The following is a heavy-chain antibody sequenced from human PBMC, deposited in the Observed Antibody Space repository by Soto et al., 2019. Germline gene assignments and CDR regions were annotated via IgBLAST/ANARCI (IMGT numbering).Heavy chain of an antibody. CDR2: INPSGGST. D-gene: IGHD5-12*01. CDR1: GYTFTNYY. J-gene: IGHJ6*02. Sequence: ASVKVSCKASGYTFTNYYIHWVRQAPGQGLEWMGIINPSGGSTSYAQKFQGRVTMTRDTSTSTVYIDLSSLRSENTAVYYCARDFSVARTNGMDVWGQGTTVTVSS. V-gene: IGHV1-46*01. CDR3: ARDFSVARTNGMDV.